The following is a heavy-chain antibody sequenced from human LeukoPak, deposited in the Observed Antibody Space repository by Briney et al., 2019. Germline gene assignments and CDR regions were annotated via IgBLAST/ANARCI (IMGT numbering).Heavy chain of an antibody. J-gene: IGHJ5*02. CDR1: GGSISSSSYY. D-gene: IGHD6-19*01. V-gene: IGHV4-39*01. Sequence: PSETLSLTCTVSGGSISSSSYYWGWIRQPPGKGLEWTGSIYYSGSTYYNPSLKSRVTISVDTSKNQFSLKLSSVTAADTAVYYCARQGYSSGQDPWGQGTLVTVSS. CDR2: IYYSGST. CDR3: ARQGYSSGQDP.